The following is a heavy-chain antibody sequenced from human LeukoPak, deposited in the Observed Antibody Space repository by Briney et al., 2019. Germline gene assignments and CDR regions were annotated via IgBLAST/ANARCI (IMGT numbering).Heavy chain of an antibody. J-gene: IGHJ6*02. V-gene: IGHV4-4*07. CDR1: GGSFSSYY. Sequence: SETLSLTCTVSGGSFSSYYWSWIRQPGGKGLEWIGRIHTSGSTNYNPSVTSRGTISVDTYKNQFSLKVSAGTAADTAVYYWARTRTIFCGGYYCYCGMDVWGQGTTVTVSS. D-gene: IGHD3-3*01. CDR3: ARTRTIFCGGYYCYCGMDV. CDR2: IHTSGST.